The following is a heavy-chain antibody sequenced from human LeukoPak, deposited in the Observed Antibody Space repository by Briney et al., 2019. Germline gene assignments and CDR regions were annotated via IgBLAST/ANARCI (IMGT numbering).Heavy chain of an antibody. CDR3: ARVISSRGYFDY. CDR1: GYTFTSYG. CDR2: ISAYNGNT. D-gene: IGHD6-13*01. V-gene: IGHV1-18*01. J-gene: IGHJ4*02. Sequence: ASVKVSCMASGYTFTSYGISWVRQAPGQGLEWMGWISAYNGNTNYAQKLQGRVTMTTDTSTSTAYMELRSLRSDDTAVYYCARVISSRGYFDYWGQGTLVTVSS.